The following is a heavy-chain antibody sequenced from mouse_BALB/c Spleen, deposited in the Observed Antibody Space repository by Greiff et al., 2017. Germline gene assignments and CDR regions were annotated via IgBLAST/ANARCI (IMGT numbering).Heavy chain of an antibody. D-gene: IGHD2-1*01. Sequence: QVQLQQSGPGLVQPSQSLSITCTVSGFSLTSYGVHWVRQSPGKGLEWLGVIWSGGSTDYNAAFISILSISKDNSKSQVFFKMNSLQANDTAIYYCDRGGNYDAMDYWGQGTSVTDST. CDR3: DRGGNYDAMDY. V-gene: IGHV2-2*02. CDR2: IWSGGST. J-gene: IGHJ4*01. CDR1: GFSLTSYG.